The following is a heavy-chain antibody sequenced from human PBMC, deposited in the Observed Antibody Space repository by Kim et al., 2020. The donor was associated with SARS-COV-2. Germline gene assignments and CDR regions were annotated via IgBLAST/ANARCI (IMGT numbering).Heavy chain of an antibody. D-gene: IGHD3-3*01. CDR3: AKDRRLYYDFWTGYDRPRDGMDV. J-gene: IGHJ6*02. CDR2: ISGSGGST. Sequence: GGSLRVSCAASGFTFSSYAMSWVRQAPGKGLEWVSGISGSGGSTYYADSVKGRFTLSRVNSKNTLYLQMNSLRAEDTAVYYCAKDRRLYYDFWTGYDRPRDGMDVWGQGTTVTVSS. V-gene: IGHV3-23*01. CDR1: GFTFSSYA.